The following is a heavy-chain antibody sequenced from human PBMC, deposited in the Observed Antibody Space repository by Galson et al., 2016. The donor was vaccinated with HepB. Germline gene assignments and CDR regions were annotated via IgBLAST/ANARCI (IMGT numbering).Heavy chain of an antibody. V-gene: IGHV3-23*01. J-gene: IGHJ2*01. CDR2: ITRSGGDT. D-gene: IGHD4-17*01. Sequence: SLRLSCAASGFTFNTFSMNWVRRAPGKGLEWVSSITRSGGDTYYADSVKGRFTISRDNSKNTLYLQMNSLRPEDTALYYCAKDNHDYGDSWYFDLWGRGTLVTVSS. CDR3: AKDNHDYGDSWYFDL. CDR1: GFTFNTFS.